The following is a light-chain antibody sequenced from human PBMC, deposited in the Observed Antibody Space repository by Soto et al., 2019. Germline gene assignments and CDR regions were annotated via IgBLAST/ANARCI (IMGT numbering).Light chain of an antibody. V-gene: IGKV1-39*01. CDR2: TAS. Sequence: DIQMTQSPSSLSASVGDRVTITCRTSQNIKKYLNWYQQKPGKAPNLLIYTASSLQVGLPSRFSGSGSGTDFTLTISSLQPEDSATYYCQQSVATPLTFGGGTKVEIK. CDR1: QNIKKY. J-gene: IGKJ4*01. CDR3: QQSVATPLT.